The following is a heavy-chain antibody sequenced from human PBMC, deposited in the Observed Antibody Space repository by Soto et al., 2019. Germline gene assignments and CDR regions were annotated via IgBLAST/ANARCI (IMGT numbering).Heavy chain of an antibody. D-gene: IGHD1-26*01. CDR3: ARDRGSYHDY. V-gene: IGHV3-33*01. Sequence: QVQLVESGGGVVQPGRSLRLSCAASGFTFSSYGMHWVRQAPGKGLEWVAVIWYDGSNKYYADSVKGRFTISRDNSKNTPYLQMNSLRAEDTAVYYCARDRGSYHDYWGQGTLVTVSS. J-gene: IGHJ4*02. CDR2: IWYDGSNK. CDR1: GFTFSSYG.